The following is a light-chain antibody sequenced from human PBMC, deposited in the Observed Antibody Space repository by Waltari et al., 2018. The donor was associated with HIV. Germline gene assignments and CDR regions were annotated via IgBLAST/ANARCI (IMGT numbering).Light chain of an antibody. V-gene: IGKV1-39*01. J-gene: IGKJ2*01. CDR3: QQSYSTPT. CDR2: AAS. CDR1: QSISNH. Sequence: DIQMTQSPSSLSASVGDRVTITCRASQSISNHLNWYQQRPGKAPKLLIYAASSLQGGVPSRFSGSGSGTDFTLTISSLQPEDFATYYCQQSYSTPTFGQGTKLEIK.